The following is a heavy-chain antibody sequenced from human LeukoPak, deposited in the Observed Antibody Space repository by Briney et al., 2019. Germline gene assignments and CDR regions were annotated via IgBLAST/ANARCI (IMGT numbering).Heavy chain of an antibody. V-gene: IGHV4-61*01. CDR3: ARAGEDSSGNPHEFIVDY. D-gene: IGHD3-22*01. CDR2: IYYSGST. Sequence: KPSETLSLTCTVSGGSVSSGSYYWSWIRQPPGKGLEWIGYIYYSGSTNYNPSLKSRVTISVDTSKNQSSLKLSSVTAADTAVYYCARAGEDSSGNPHEFIVDYWGQGTLVTVSS. J-gene: IGHJ4*02. CDR1: GGSVSSGSYY.